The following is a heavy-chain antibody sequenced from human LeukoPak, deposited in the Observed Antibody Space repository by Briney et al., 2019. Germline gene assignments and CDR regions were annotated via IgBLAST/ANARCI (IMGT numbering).Heavy chain of an antibody. D-gene: IGHD3-10*01. Sequence: SVKGRFTISRDNAKNSLYLQMNSLRAEDTAVYYCARDLAGHYYGSGSSFDYWGQGTLVTVSS. V-gene: IGHV3-21*01. J-gene: IGHJ4*02. CDR3: ARDLAGHYYGSGSSFDY.